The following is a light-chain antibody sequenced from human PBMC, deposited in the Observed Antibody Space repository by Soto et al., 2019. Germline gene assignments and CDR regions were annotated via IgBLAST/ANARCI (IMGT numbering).Light chain of an antibody. J-gene: IGKJ1*01. CDR1: TNITSNH. CDR3: QQHGTSPPSWT. Sequence: ETVLTQSPGTLSLSPGDRATLFCRASTNITSNHLAWYQQKPGQAPRLLIYGASSRATGIPDRFSGSGSGTDFTLTISRLVPEDFAVYYCQQHGTSPPSWTFGQGTKVEIK. CDR2: GAS. V-gene: IGKV3-20*01.